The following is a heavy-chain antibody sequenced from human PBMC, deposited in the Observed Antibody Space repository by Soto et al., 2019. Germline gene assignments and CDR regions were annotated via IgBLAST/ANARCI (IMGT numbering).Heavy chain of an antibody. Sequence: GESLKISCKGSGYSFTSYWIGWVRQMPGKGLEWMGIIYPGDSDTRYSPSFQGQVTISADKSISTAYLQWSSLKASDTAMYYCARPSHCSGGSCYAGGGMDVWGQGTTVTVS. CDR3: ARPSHCSGGSCYAGGGMDV. CDR2: IYPGDSDT. J-gene: IGHJ6*02. CDR1: GYSFTSYW. V-gene: IGHV5-51*01. D-gene: IGHD2-15*01.